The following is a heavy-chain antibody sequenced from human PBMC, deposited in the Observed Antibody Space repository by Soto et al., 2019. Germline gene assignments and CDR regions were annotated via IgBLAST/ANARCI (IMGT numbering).Heavy chain of an antibody. CDR1: GFTLSRYS. V-gene: IGHV3-48*02. D-gene: IGHD6-19*01. Sequence: EVQLVESGGGLVQPGGSLRLSCAASGFTLSRYSMHWVRQAPGKGLEWVSYISGSGGTIYYADSVKGRLTISRDNAKNSLSVQMNSLRDEDTAVYFCARETGLRSSGWSYWVACWGQGTLVTVSS. CDR2: ISGSGGTI. CDR3: ARETGLRSSGWSYWVAC. J-gene: IGHJ4*02.